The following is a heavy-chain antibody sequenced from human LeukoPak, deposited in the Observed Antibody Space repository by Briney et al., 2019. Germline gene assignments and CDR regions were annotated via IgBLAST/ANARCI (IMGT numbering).Heavy chain of an antibody. Sequence: HPGGSLRLSCAVSGFTFSSYAMNWVRQAPGKGLEWVSAISGSGVNTDHADSVKGRFTISRDNSKNTLYLQMNSLRAEDTAVYYCATQEWELTETGAFDIWGQGTMVTVSS. CDR3: ATQEWELTETGAFDI. CDR2: ISGSGVNT. D-gene: IGHD1-26*01. CDR1: GFTFSSYA. J-gene: IGHJ3*02. V-gene: IGHV3-23*01.